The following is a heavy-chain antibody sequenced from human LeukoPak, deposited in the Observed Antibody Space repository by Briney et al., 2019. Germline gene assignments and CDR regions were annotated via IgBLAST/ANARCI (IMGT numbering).Heavy chain of an antibody. D-gene: IGHD6-19*01. CDR2: ISWNSGSI. CDR1: GFTFDDYA. J-gene: IGHJ4*02. V-gene: IGHV3-9*01. CDR3: AKDQGVRGGQWLDGFDY. Sequence: GRSLRLSCAASGFTFDDYAMHWVRQAPGKGLEWVSGISWNSGSIGYADSVKGRFTISRDNAKNSLYLQMNSLRAEDTALYYCAKDQGVRGGQWLDGFDYWGQGTLVTVSS.